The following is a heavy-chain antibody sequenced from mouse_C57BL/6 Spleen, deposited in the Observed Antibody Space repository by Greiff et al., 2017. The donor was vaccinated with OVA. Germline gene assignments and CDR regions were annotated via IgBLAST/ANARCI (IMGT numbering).Heavy chain of an antibody. CDR1: GFTFSSYG. V-gene: IGHV5-6*01. D-gene: IGHD2-4*01. CDR3: ARDYDYGGRWYFDV. CDR2: ISSGGSYT. J-gene: IGHJ1*03. Sequence: EVQRVESGGDLVKPGGSLKLSCAASGFTFSSYGMSWVRQTPDKRLEWVATISSGGSYTYYPDSVKGRFTISRDNAKNTLYLQMSSLKSEDTAMYYCARDYDYGGRWYFDVWGTGTTVTVSS.